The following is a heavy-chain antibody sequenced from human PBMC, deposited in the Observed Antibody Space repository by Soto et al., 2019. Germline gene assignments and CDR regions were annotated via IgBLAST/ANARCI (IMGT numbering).Heavy chain of an antibody. V-gene: IGHV1-46*01. CDR1: GYTLTSYY. D-gene: IGHD6-19*01. Sequence: ASVKVSCKAPGYTLTSYYMHWVRQAPGQGLEWMGIINPSGGSTNYAQKFQGRVTMTRNTSISTAYIELSSLRSEDTAVYYCASSGSGWYLYWGQGTLVTVSS. J-gene: IGHJ4*02. CDR3: ASSGSGWYLY. CDR2: INPSGGST.